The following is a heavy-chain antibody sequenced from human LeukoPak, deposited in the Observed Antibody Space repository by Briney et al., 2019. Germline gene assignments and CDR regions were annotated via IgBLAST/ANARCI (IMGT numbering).Heavy chain of an antibody. CDR1: GFTFSSYS. J-gene: IGHJ6*02. CDR2: ISSSSSTI. Sequence: GGSLRLSCAAPGFTFSSYSMNWGRQAPGKGLEWVSYISSSSSTIYYADSVKGRFTIFRDNAKNSLYLQMNSLRAEDTAVYYCARDPTLYSIVDYYYGMDVWGQGTTVTVSS. CDR3: ARDPTLYSIVDYYYGMDV. D-gene: IGHD2-15*01. V-gene: IGHV3-48*01.